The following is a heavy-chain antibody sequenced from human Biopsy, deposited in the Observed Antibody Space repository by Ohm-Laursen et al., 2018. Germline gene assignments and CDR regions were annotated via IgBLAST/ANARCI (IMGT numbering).Heavy chain of an antibody. Sequence: GTLSLTCTVSGGSVSSNVHYWAWIRQPPEKGLECIGTVFHSGITFYNPSLKSRVTISIDTSKNQFSLNLSSVTAADTAVYYCARHPTGFWFDPWGQGTLVTVSS. CDR1: GGSVSSNVHY. V-gene: IGHV4-39*01. J-gene: IGHJ5*02. CDR2: VFHSGIT. CDR3: ARHPTGFWFDP.